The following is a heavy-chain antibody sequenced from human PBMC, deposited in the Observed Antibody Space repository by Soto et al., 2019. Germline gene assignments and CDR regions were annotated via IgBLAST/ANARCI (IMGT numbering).Heavy chain of an antibody. D-gene: IGHD3-10*02. J-gene: IGHJ4*02. Sequence: SETLSLTCTVSGGSISSYYWSWIRQPPGKGLEWIGYIYYSGSTNYNPSLKSRVTISVDTSKNQFSLKLSSVTAADTAVYYCASLTMFGNYFDYWGQGTLVTVS. V-gene: IGHV4-59*01. CDR2: IYYSGST. CDR1: GGSISSYY. CDR3: ASLTMFGNYFDY.